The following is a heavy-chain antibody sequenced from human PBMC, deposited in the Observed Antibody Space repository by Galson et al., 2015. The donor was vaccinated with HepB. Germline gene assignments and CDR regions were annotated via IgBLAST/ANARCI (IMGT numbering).Heavy chain of an antibody. J-gene: IGHJ4*02. CDR3: ARALWAVAGPFDY. Sequence: SLRLSCAASGFTFSSYAMHWVRQAPGKGLEWVAVISYDGSNKYYADSVKGRFTISRDNSKNTLYLQMNSLRAEDTAVYYCARALWAVAGPFDYWGQGTLVTVSS. CDR1: GFTFSSYA. D-gene: IGHD6-19*01. V-gene: IGHV3-30*04. CDR2: ISYDGSNK.